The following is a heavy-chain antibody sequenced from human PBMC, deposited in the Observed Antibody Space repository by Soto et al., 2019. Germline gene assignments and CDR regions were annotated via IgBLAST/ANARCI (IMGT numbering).Heavy chain of an antibody. CDR2: INGDGRTT. CDR1: GFTFSNYW. Sequence: PGGSLRLSCAASGFTFSNYWMHWVRQAPGKGLEWVSRINGDGRTTIYADSVKGRFTIPRDNAKNTLYLQMNSLRAEDTAVYYCARAGLGYCTSTSCHPGFDIWGQGTMVTVSS. D-gene: IGHD2-2*01. J-gene: IGHJ3*02. CDR3: ARAGLGYCTSTSCHPGFDI. V-gene: IGHV3-74*01.